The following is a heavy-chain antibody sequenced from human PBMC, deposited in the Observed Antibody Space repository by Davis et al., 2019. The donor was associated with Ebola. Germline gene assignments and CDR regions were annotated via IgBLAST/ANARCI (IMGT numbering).Heavy chain of an antibody. CDR1: GYTFTNYA. Sequence: AASVKVSCKTSGYTFTNYAIHWVRQAPGQRLEWMGWINAGNGDTKYSQKFQGRVTITRDTSASTAYMELSSLRSEDTAVYYCARRDSSSLFDYWGQGTLVTVSS. J-gene: IGHJ4*02. V-gene: IGHV1-3*01. D-gene: IGHD6-6*01. CDR3: ARRDSSSLFDY. CDR2: INAGNGDT.